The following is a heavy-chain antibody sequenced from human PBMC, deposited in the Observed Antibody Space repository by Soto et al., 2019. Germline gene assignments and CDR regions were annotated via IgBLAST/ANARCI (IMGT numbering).Heavy chain of an antibody. CDR1: GFTFNSYA. CDR2: ISDNGGST. V-gene: IGHV3-23*01. CDR3: AKSGDGDYPLDY. D-gene: IGHD4-17*01. Sequence: GGSLRLSCAASGFTFNSYAMTWVRQAPGKGLEWVSAISDNGGSTYYADSVKGRFTISRDNFMNTLYLQMNSLRAEDTAVYYCAKSGDGDYPLDYWGQGTLVTVSS. J-gene: IGHJ4*02.